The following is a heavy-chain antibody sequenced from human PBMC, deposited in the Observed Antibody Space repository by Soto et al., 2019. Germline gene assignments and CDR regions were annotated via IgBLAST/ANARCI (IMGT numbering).Heavy chain of an antibody. CDR1: GFTFNIYG. CDR2: ISYDGSNQ. CDR3: AKDQASGQGSFDS. J-gene: IGHJ4*02. Sequence: VKLVESGGGAVQPGGSLRLSCAASGFTFNIYGMHWVRQAPDKGLEWVALISYDGSNQYYADSVKGRLTISGDNSKNTLFLQMNSLRADDTAVYYCAKDQASGQGSFDSWGQGTLVTVSS. V-gene: IGHV3-30*18.